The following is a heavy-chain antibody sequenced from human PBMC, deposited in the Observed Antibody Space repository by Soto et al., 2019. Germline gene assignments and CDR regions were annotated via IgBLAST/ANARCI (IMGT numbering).Heavy chain of an antibody. J-gene: IGHJ4*02. V-gene: IGHV4-30-4*01. CDR2: IYYSGST. CDR3: ARAFDSSGYPPPLYYFAY. CDR1: GGSISSGDYY. Sequence: SETLSLTCTVSGGSISSGDYYWSWIRQPPGKGLEWIGYIYYSGSTYYNPSLKSRVTISVDTSKNQFSLKLSSVTAADTAVYYFARAFDSSGYPPPLYYFAYWGQGTLVTVSS. D-gene: IGHD3-22*01.